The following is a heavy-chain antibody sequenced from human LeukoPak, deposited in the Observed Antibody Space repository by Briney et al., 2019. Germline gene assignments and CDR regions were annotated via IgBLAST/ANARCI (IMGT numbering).Heavy chain of an antibody. J-gene: IGHJ4*02. CDR1: GFTFSSYA. CDR2: ISYDGSNK. Sequence: QPGRSLRLSCAASGFTFSSYAMHWVRQAPGKGLEWVAVISYDGSNKYYADSVKGRFTISRDNAKNSLYLQMNSLRAEDTAVYYCARQPTPPIAMTDPSFDYWGQGTLVTVSS. V-gene: IGHV3-30-3*01. CDR3: ARQPTPPIAMTDPSFDY. D-gene: IGHD1-14*01.